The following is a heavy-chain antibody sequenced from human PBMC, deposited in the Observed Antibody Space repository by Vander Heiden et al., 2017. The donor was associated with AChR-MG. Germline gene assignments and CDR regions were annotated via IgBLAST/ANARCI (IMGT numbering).Heavy chain of an antibody. Sequence: EVQLVESGGGLVKPGGSLRLSCAASGFNFSSYSMNWVRQAPGKGLEWVSSISSSSSYIYYADSVKGRFTISRDNAKNSLYLQMNSLRAEDTAVYYCARDNLNHPRIAAAGTPVEDYWGQGTLVTVSS. CDR3: ARDNLNHPRIAAAGTPVEDY. D-gene: IGHD6-13*01. J-gene: IGHJ4*02. CDR1: GFNFSSYS. CDR2: ISSSSSYI. V-gene: IGHV3-21*01.